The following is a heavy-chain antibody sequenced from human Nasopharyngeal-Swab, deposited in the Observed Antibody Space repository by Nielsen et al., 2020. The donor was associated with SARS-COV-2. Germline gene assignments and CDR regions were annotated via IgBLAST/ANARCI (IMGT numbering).Heavy chain of an antibody. J-gene: IGHJ4*02. D-gene: IGHD2-15*01. CDR2: LRRRRRTI. V-gene: IGHV3-48*02. CDR3: AREELGYCSGGSYLPFDY. Sequence: WIRQPPGKGLEWVSYLRRRRRTISSSDSVKGRFTISRDNAKNSLYLQMNSLRDEDTAVYYCAREELGYCSGGSYLPFDYWGQGTLVTVSS.